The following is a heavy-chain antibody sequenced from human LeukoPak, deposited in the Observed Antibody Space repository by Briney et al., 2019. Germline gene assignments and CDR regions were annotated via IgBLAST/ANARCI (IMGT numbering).Heavy chain of an antibody. V-gene: IGHV4-4*09. CDR1: GGSIGIYY. D-gene: IGHD1-26*01. Sequence: SETLSLICTVSGGSIGIYYWNWIRQPAGKGLEWIGYIHSSGSTHYNPSLKSRVTTSLDTSKNQFSLKLSSVTAADTAVYYCARLGSYSDHWGQGTLVTVSS. CDR2: IHSSGST. J-gene: IGHJ4*02. CDR3: ARLGSYSDH.